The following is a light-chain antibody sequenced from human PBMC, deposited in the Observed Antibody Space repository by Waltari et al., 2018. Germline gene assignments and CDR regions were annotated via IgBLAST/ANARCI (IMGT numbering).Light chain of an antibody. CDR1: QSLMYSNGYNY. CDR3: MQGVQLPHT. J-gene: IGKJ3*01. V-gene: IGKV2-28*01. Sequence: DIVVTQSPLSLPVTPGEPASISCKSSQSLMYSNGYNYLDWYLQKPGQSPQLLIYLGSNRASGVPSRFSGSGSGTDFTLKISRVEAEDVGVYYCMQGVQLPHTFGPGTKVEIK. CDR2: LGS.